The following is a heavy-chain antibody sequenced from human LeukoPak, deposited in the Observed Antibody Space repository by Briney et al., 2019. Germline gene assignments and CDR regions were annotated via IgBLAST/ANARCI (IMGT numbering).Heavy chain of an antibody. Sequence: SETLSLTCAVYGGSFSGYYWSWIRQPPGKGLEWIGEINHSGSTNYNPSLKSRVTISVDTSKNQSSLKLSSVTAADTAVYYCASGYCSSTSCYLLDYWGQGTLVTVSS. CDR1: GGSFSGYY. CDR2: INHSGST. CDR3: ASGYCSSTSCYLLDY. J-gene: IGHJ4*02. D-gene: IGHD2-2*01. V-gene: IGHV4-34*01.